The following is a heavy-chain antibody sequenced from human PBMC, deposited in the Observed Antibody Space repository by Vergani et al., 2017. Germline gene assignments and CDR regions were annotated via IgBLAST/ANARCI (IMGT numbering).Heavy chain of an antibody. CDR2: ISYDGSNK. D-gene: IGHD3-3*01. CDR1: GFTFSSYE. Sequence: VQLVESGGGLVQPGGSLRLSCAASGFTFSSYEMNWVRQAPGKGLEWVAVISYDGSNKYYADSVKGRFTISRDNSKNTLYLQMNSLRAEDTAVYYCARAGGITIPFEYYYGMDVWGQGTTVTVSS. V-gene: IGHV3-30*01. CDR3: ARAGGITIPFEYYYGMDV. J-gene: IGHJ6*02.